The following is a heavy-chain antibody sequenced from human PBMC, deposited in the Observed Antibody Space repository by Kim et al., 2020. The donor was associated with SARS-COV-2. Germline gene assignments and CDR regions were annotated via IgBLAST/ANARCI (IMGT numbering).Heavy chain of an antibody. V-gene: IGHV3-23*01. D-gene: IGHD1-26*01. Sequence: TYSADSVKGRFTISRDNSKNTLYLQMNSLRAEDTAVYYRAKEKGGYMDVWGKGTTVTVSS. CDR2: T. J-gene: IGHJ6*03. CDR3: AKEKGGYMDV.